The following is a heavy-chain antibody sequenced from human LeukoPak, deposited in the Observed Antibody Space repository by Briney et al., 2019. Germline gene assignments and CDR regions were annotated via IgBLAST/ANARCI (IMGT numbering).Heavy chain of an antibody. CDR1: GFTFSSYG. CDR3: AKDFRGVLRYFDW. V-gene: IGHV3-23*01. D-gene: IGHD3-9*01. J-gene: IGHJ4*02. CDR2: ISGSGGST. Sequence: GGTLRLSCAASGFTFSSYGMSWVRQAPGKGLEWVSAISGSGGSTYYADSVKGRFTISRDNSKNTLYLQMNSLRAEDTAVYYCAKDFRGVLRYFDWWGQGTLVTVSS.